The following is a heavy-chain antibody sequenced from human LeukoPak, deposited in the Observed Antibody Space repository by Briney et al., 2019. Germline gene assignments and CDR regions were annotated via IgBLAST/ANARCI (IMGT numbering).Heavy chain of an antibody. J-gene: IGHJ4*02. CDR2: IRYDGSNK. Sequence: GGSLRLSCAASGFTFSSYGMHWVRQAPGKGLEWVAFIRYDGSNKYYADSVKGRFTISRDNAKNSLNLQMNSLRAEDTAVYYCARDGATVTKGRGNYFDCWGQGTLVTVSS. CDR1: GFTFSSYG. V-gene: IGHV3-30*02. CDR3: ARDGATVTKGRGNYFDC. D-gene: IGHD4-17*01.